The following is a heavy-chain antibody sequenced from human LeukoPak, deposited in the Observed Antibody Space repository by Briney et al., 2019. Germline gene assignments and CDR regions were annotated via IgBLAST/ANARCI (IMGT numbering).Heavy chain of an antibody. Sequence: GGSLRLSCAASGFTFRNYGFHWVRQAPGKGLEWVAVIYHDGSYSYYADSVKGRFTFSRDNSKNTVFLQMNSLRAEDTAMYFCTRDSAKSFDDWGQGTLVTVSS. J-gene: IGHJ4*02. CDR1: GFTFRNYG. CDR3: TRDSAKSFDD. CDR2: IYHDGSYS. V-gene: IGHV3-33*01. D-gene: IGHD4/OR15-4a*01.